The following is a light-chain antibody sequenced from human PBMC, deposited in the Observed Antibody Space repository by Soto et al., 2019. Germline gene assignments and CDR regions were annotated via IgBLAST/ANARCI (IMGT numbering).Light chain of an antibody. Sequence: DIVLTQSPGTLSLSPGERATLSCRAGQSITWNYLAWYQQKPGQAPSLLIYGASIRATGVPDRFSGSGSGTDFTLTISRLEPEDFAVYSCQQYVSSPYTFGQGPNLEIK. J-gene: IGKJ2*01. CDR1: QSITWNY. CDR3: QQYVSSPYT. CDR2: GAS. V-gene: IGKV3-20*01.